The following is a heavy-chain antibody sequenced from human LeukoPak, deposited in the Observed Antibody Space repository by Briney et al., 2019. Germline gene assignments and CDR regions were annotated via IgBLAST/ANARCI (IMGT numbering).Heavy chain of an antibody. Sequence: ASVKVSCKASGYTFTSYGISWVRQAPGQGLEWMGWISAYNGNTNYAQKLQGRVTMTTDTFTSTAYMELRSLRSDDTAVYYCARSALRYSGSYYAFDIWGQGTMVTVSS. CDR1: GYTFTSYG. J-gene: IGHJ3*02. D-gene: IGHD1-26*01. V-gene: IGHV1-18*01. CDR2: ISAYNGNT. CDR3: ARSALRYSGSYYAFDI.